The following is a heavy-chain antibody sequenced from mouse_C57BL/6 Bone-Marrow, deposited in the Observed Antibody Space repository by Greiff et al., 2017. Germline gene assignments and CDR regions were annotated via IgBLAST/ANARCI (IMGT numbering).Heavy chain of an antibody. D-gene: IGHD1-1*01. CDR1: GFNIKDYY. V-gene: IGHV14-2*01. J-gene: IGHJ1*03. CDR2: IDSEDGDT. Sequence: EVQLQQSVVEFVKPGASVTSSCTASGFNIKDYYMPWLKQRTQQGLAWIASIDSEDGDTKSAPKFPGQATITADTSSNSAYLQHSSLTSDDTAVYYCATPNYGSSYGYWYYDVWGTGTTVTVPS. CDR3: ATPNYGSSYGYWYYDV.